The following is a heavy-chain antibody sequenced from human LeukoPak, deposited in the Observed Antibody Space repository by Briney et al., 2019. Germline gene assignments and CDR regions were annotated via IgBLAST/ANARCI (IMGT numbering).Heavy chain of an antibody. J-gene: IGHJ5*02. V-gene: IGHV3-7*01. Sequence: SGGSLRLSCAVSGFTFSSYWMSWVRQAPGKGLEWVANIKQDGSEKYYVDSVKGRFTISRDNAKNSLYLQMNSLRAEDTAVYYCAKSVWFGELAFDPWGQGTLVTVSS. D-gene: IGHD3-10*01. CDR1: GFTFSSYW. CDR3: AKSVWFGELAFDP. CDR2: IKQDGSEK.